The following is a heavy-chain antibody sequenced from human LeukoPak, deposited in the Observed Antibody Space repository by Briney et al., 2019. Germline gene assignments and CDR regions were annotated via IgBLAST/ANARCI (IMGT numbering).Heavy chain of an antibody. D-gene: IGHD3-9*01. CDR3: ARGVYYDILTGYYPLPYYYYYMDV. J-gene: IGHJ6*03. CDR2: IYYSGST. Sequence: PSETLSLTCTVSGGSISSYYWSWIRQPPGKGLEWIGYIYYSGSTNYNPSLKSRVTISVDTSKNQFSLKLSSVTAADTAVYYCARGVYYDILTGYYPLPYYYYYMDVWGKGTTVTISS. CDR1: GGSISSYY. V-gene: IGHV4-59*01.